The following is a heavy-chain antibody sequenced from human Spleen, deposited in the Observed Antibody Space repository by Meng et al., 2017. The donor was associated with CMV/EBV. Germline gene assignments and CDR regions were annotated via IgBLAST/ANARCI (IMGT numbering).Heavy chain of an antibody. CDR3: ARHIGPYHDFWSGSYSNGGDIWFDP. J-gene: IGHJ5*02. D-gene: IGHD3-3*01. CDR2: IYSSGST. V-gene: IGHV4-31*02. Sequence: WSWIRQHPGKGLEWIGYIYSSGSTYYNPSLKSRVAISLDTSKNQFSLKLSSVTAADTAVYYCARHIGPYHDFWSGSYSNGGDIWFDPWGQGTLVTVSS.